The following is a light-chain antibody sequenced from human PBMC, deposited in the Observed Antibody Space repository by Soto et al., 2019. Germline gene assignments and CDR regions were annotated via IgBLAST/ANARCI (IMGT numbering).Light chain of an antibody. V-gene: IGKV1-27*01. J-gene: IGKJ5*01. CDR1: QGISNF. CDR2: AAS. Sequence: DIQMTQSPSSLSASVGDRVTITCRASQGISNFLAWYQQKPGKVPKLLISAASTLQSRVPSRFSGSVSGTDFTLTITSPYPEDLATYYCQKYSSVITFGQGTRLEIK. CDR3: QKYSSVIT.